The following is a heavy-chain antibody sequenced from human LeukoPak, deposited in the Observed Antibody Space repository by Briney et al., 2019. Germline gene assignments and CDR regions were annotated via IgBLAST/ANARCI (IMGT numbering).Heavy chain of an antibody. J-gene: IGHJ4*02. CDR1: GFTFSNAW. CDR3: TTEGGFGEFLDSIDY. CDR2: IKSKTDGGTT. Sequence: GGSLRLTCAASGFTFSNAWMSWVRQAPGKGLEWVGRIKSKTDGGTTDYAAPVKGRFTISRDDSKNTLYLQMNSLKTEDTAVYYCTTEGGFGEFLDSIDYWGQGTLVTVSS. V-gene: IGHV3-15*01. D-gene: IGHD3-10*01.